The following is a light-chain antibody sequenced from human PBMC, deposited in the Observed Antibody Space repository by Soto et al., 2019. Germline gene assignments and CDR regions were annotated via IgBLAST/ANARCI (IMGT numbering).Light chain of an antibody. V-gene: IGKV3-20*01. CDR3: QQYGSSPFT. CDR1: QSVSSTY. J-gene: IGKJ3*01. CDR2: GAS. Sequence: EIVLTQSPGTLSLSPGEKITLSSRASQSVSSTYLAWYQQKPGQAPRLLIYGASSRATGIPDRFSGSGSGTDFTLTISRLEPEDFAVYYCQQYGSSPFTFGPGTKVDI.